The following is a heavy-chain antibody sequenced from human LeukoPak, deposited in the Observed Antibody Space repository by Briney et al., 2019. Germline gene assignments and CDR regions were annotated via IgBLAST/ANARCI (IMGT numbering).Heavy chain of an antibody. CDR3: ARSAVTDRNWFDP. V-gene: IGHV3-64*01. D-gene: IGHD6-19*01. CDR2: ISSNGGST. Sequence: GGSLRLSCAASGFMFSSYAMHWVRQAPGKGLEYVSAISSNGGSTYYANSVKGRFTISRDNSKNTLNLQMDSLRAEDMAVYYCARSAVTDRNWFDPWGQGTLVTVSS. J-gene: IGHJ5*02. CDR1: GFMFSSYA.